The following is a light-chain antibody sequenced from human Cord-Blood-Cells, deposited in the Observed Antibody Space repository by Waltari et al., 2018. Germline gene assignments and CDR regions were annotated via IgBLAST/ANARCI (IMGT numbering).Light chain of an antibody. CDR1: QSVSSSY. Sequence: EIVLTQSPGTLSLSPGERATLSCRASQSVSSSYLAWYQQKPGQAPRLLIYGASSRATCLPDRFSGSGSGTAFTLTISRLEPEDFAVYYCQQYGSSSCTFGQGTKVEIK. V-gene: IGKV3-20*01. CDR3: QQYGSSSCT. J-gene: IGKJ1*01. CDR2: GAS.